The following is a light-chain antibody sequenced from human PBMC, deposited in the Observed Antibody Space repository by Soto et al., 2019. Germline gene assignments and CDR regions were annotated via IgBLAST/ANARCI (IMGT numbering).Light chain of an antibody. Sequence: IVLTQSPGTLSLSPWERATLSCRASQSVSSNLAWYQQKPGQAPRLLIYGASTRATGIPARFSGSGSGTEFTLTISRLEPEDFALYYCQQYHTSPLTFGQGTKVDIK. CDR2: GAS. V-gene: IGKV3-20*01. J-gene: IGKJ1*01. CDR1: QSVSSN. CDR3: QQYHTSPLT.